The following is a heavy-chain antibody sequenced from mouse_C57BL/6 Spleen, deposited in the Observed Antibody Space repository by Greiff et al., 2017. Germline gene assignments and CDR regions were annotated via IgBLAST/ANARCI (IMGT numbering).Heavy chain of an antibody. CDR1: GYTFTDYN. V-gene: IGHV1-22*01. CDR3: ARSDYGYDRAWFAY. J-gene: IGHJ3*01. CDR2: INPNNGGT. D-gene: IGHD2-2*01. Sequence: VQLKQSGPELVKPGASVKMSCKASGYTFTDYNMHWVKQSHGKSLEWIGYINPNNGGTSYNQKFKGKATLTVNKSSSTAYMVRRSMTSEDSAVYYCARSDYGYDRAWFAYWGQGTLVTVSA.